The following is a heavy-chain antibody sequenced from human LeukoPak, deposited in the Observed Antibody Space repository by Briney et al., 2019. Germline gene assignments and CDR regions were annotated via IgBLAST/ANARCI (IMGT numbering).Heavy chain of an antibody. V-gene: IGHV1-18*01. D-gene: IGHD2-15*01. CDR3: ARDSCSGGSCYWDNLLFDY. CDR1: VCTFTNYG. J-gene: IGHJ4*02. CDR2: ISAYNGKT. Sequence: AAVTVSFKCSVCTFTNYGISGVGQARGQGREGMGWISAYNGKTNNVQKLQGRVTMTTDTYRNTAYMEVSSLRSDDTAVYYCARDSCSGGSCYWDNLLFDYWGQGTLLTVSS.